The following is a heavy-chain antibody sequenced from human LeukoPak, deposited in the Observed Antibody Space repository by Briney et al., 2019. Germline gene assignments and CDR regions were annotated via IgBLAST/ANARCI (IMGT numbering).Heavy chain of an antibody. Sequence: GGSLRLSCAASGFTSSYAWMSWVRQTPGKGLEWVGRIKSKRDGGTADSAAPVKGRFTISRHDSKNTVYLQMNSLKAEDTAVYYCTTDLGSGSLFDYWGQGILVTVSS. J-gene: IGHJ4*02. CDR3: TTDLGSGSLFDY. CDR2: IKSKRDGGTA. CDR1: GFTSSYAW. V-gene: IGHV3-15*01. D-gene: IGHD1-26*01.